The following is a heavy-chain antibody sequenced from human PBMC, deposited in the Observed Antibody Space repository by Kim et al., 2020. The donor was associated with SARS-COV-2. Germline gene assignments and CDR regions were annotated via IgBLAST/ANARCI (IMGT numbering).Heavy chain of an antibody. D-gene: IGHD3-10*01. CDR3: AKDMGAYYLNWFDP. J-gene: IGHJ5*02. Sequence: ADSVKGRFTISRDNAKNSLYLQMNSLRAEDTALYYCAKDMGAYYLNWFDPWGQGTLVTVSS. V-gene: IGHV3-9*01.